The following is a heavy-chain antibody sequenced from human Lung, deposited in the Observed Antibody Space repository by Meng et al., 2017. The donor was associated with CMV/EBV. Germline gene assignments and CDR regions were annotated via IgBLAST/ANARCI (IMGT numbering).Heavy chain of an antibody. CDR1: GYTFTAHY. CDR3: ARDNNCGPDY. D-gene: IGHD1-1*01. V-gene: IGHV1-2*02. Sequence: GESLKISCKASGYTFTAHYFHWVRQAPGQGLEWMGWIHPHRGDTNYAQQFQGRVTLTRDTSINTGYMELTRLTSDDTAVYYCARDNNCGPDYWGQGTLVTVSS. J-gene: IGHJ4*02. CDR2: IHPHRGDT.